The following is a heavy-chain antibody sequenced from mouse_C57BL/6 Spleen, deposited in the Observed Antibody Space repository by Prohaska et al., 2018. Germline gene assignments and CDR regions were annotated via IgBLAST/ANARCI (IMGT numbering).Heavy chain of an antibody. J-gene: IGHJ2*01. CDR2: INPNNGGT. V-gene: IGHV1-18*01. D-gene: IGHD1-1*01. Sequence: GYTFTDYNMDWVKQSHGKSLEWIGDINPNNGGTIYNQKFKGKATLTVDKSSSTAYMELRSLTSEDTAVYYCARYGSSSYYFDYWGQGTTLTVSS. CDR1: GYTFTDYN. CDR3: ARYGSSSYYFDY.